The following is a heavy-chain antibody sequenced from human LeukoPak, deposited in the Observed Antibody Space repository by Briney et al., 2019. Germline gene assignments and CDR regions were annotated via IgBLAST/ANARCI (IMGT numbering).Heavy chain of an antibody. V-gene: IGHV3-11*01. CDR2: ISSSGSTI. J-gene: IGHJ6*02. CDR1: GFTFSDYY. D-gene: IGHD2-15*01. Sequence: GGSLRLSCAASGFTFSDYYMSWIRQAPGKGLEWVSYISSSGSTIYYADSVEGRFTISRDNAKNSLYLRMNSLRAEDTAVYYCARAPEELCSGGSCHYYYYGMDVWGQGTTVTVSS. CDR3: ARAPEELCSGGSCHYYYYGMDV.